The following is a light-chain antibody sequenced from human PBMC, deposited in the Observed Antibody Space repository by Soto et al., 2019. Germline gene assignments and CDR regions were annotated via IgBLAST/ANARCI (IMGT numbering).Light chain of an antibody. CDR2: EVS. J-gene: IGLJ1*01. CDR3: SSYGSTSTRYV. CDR1: SSDVGGYNY. Sequence: QSALTQPASVSGSPGQSITIPCTGTSSDVGGYNYVSWYQQHPGKAPKLMIYEVSNRPSGVSNRFSGSKSGNTASLTISGLQAEDEADYFCSSYGSTSTRYVFGTGTKLTVL. V-gene: IGLV2-14*01.